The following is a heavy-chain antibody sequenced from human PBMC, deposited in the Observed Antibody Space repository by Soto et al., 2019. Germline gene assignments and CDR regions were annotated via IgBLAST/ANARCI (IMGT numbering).Heavy chain of an antibody. CDR2: IYPGDSDT. D-gene: IGHD6-13*01. J-gene: IGHJ4*02. CDR1: VYSFTNYW. V-gene: IGHV5-51*01. Sequence: ESLNISCKGSVYSFTNYWIGWARQMPVKGLVWMGLIYPGDSDTRYSPSFQGQVTISADKSINTAYLQWSSLKASDTAMYYCARAPATVGVYFDYWGQGALVTVSS. CDR3: ARAPATVGVYFDY.